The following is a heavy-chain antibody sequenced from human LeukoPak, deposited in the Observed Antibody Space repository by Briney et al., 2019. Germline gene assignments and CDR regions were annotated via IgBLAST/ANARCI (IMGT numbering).Heavy chain of an antibody. Sequence: SETVSLTCTVSGGSINSGSYYWGWIRQPPGMGLEWIGTISYSGSTYYNPSLKSRVTISVDTSKNQFSLKLSSVTAADTAVYYCARHFRVGYCSGGSCSQIDYWGQGTL. CDR2: ISYSGST. V-gene: IGHV4-39*01. CDR3: ARHFRVGYCSGGSCSQIDY. D-gene: IGHD2-15*01. J-gene: IGHJ4*02. CDR1: GGSINSGSYY.